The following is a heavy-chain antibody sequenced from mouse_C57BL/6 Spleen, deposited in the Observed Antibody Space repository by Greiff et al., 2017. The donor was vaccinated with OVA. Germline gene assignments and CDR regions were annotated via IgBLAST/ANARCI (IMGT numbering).Heavy chain of an antibody. CDR1: GYTFTSYG. V-gene: IGHV1-81*01. CDR2: IYPRSGNT. D-gene: IGHD3-2*02. CDR3: ASAQAWYFDV. Sequence: QVQLQQSGAELARPGASVKLSCKASGYTFTSYGISWVKQRTGQGLEWIGEIYPRSGNTYYNEKFKGKATLTAVKSSSTAYMELRSLTSEDSAVYFCASAQAWYFDVWGTGTTVTVSS. J-gene: IGHJ1*03.